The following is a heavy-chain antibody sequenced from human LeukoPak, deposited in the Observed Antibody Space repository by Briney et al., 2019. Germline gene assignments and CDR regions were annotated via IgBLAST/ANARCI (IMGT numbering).Heavy chain of an antibody. V-gene: IGHV3-33*01. CDR2: IWYDGTSK. CDR1: GFTFSSSG. Sequence: GRSLRLSCVASGFTFSSSGMHWVRQAPGKGLEWVAVIWYDGTSKYYADSVKGRFTISRDNSKNMLYLQMNSLRAEDTAVYYCARDWRDGSEYYFDYWGQGTLVTASS. CDR3: ARDWRDGSEYYFDY. D-gene: IGHD3-10*01. J-gene: IGHJ4*02.